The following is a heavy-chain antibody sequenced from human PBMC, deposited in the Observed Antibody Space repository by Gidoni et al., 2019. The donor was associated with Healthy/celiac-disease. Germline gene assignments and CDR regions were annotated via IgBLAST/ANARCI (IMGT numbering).Heavy chain of an antibody. CDR1: GFTVRRDA. V-gene: IGHV3-30*04. CDR2: ISYNGSNK. CDR3: ARAGETGYSWGWFDP. J-gene: IGHJ5*02. Sequence: QVQLVESGGGVVEPGRSLRLSCAAAGFTVRRDAMHWVRQAPGKVLEWVAVISYNGSNKDYADPVKGRFTISRDNSKNTLYLQMNSLRAEDTAVYYCARAGETGYSWGWFDPWGQGTLVTVSS. D-gene: IGHD1-1*01.